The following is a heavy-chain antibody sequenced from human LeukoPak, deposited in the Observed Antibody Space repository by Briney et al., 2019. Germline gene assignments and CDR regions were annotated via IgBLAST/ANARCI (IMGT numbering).Heavy chain of an antibody. CDR1: GGSISSGSYY. CDR2: IYTSGST. CDR3: ARDSGAVAGLTPGGWFDP. V-gene: IGHV4-61*02. J-gene: IGHJ5*02. Sequence: SETLSLTCTVSGGSISSGSYYWSWIRQPAGKGLEWIGRIYTSGSTNYNPSLKSRVTISVDTSKNQFSLKLSSVTAADTAVYYCARDSGAVAGLTPGGWFDPWGQGTLVTVSS. D-gene: IGHD6-19*01.